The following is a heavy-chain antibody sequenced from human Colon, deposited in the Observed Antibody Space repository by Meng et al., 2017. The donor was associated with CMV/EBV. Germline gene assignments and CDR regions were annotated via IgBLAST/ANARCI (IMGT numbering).Heavy chain of an antibody. V-gene: IGHV3-9*01. Sequence: SLKISCAASGFTFDDYAMHWVRQAPGKGLEWVSGISWNSGNIGYADSVKGRFTISRDNAKNSLYLQMNSLRAEDTALYYCAKAPGYSSSPGYYYGMDVWGQGTTVTVS. CDR2: ISWNSGNI. CDR3: AKAPGYSSSPGYYYGMDV. CDR1: GFTFDDYA. D-gene: IGHD6-13*01. J-gene: IGHJ6*02.